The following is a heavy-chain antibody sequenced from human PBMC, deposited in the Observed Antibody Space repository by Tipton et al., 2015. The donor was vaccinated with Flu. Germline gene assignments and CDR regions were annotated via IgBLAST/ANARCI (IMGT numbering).Heavy chain of an antibody. CDR1: GYTFTGYY. CDR2: INPNSGGT. V-gene: IGHV1-2*06. D-gene: IGHD3-22*01. CDR3: AREMNYYDSRGYPFDY. J-gene: IGHJ4*02. Sequence: QVQLVQSGAEVKKPGASVKVSCKASGYTFTGYYIHWVRQAPGQGLEYMGRINPNSGGTNYAQRFQGRVTMTGDTSINTAYMELSRLRSDDTAVYYCAREMNYYDSRGYPFDYWGQGTLVTVSS.